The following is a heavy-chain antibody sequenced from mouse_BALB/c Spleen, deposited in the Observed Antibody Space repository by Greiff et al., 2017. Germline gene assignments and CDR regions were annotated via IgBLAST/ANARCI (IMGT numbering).Heavy chain of an antibody. Sequence: VQGVESGAELVKPGASVKLSCKTSGFTFSSSYISWLKQKPGQSLEWIAWIYAGTGGTSYNQKFTGKAQLTVDTSSSTAYMQFSSLTTEDSSIYYCASQGDSSGYDYAMDYWGQGTSVTVSS. J-gene: IGHJ4*01. CDR1: GFTFSSSY. V-gene: IGHV1-66*01. CDR3: ASQGDSSGYDYAMDY. CDR2: IYAGTGGT. D-gene: IGHD3-2*01.